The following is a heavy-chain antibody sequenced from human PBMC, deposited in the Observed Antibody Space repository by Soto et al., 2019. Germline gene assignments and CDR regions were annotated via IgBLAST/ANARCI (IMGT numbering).Heavy chain of an antibody. D-gene: IGHD4-4*01. CDR3: AKDTVPRALPNWFDP. CDR2: ISYDGSNK. Sequence: GGSLRLSCAASGFTFSSYGMHWVRQAPGKGLEWVAVISYDGSNKYYADSVKGRFTISRDNSKNTLYLQMNSLRAEDTAVYYCAKDTVPRALPNWFDPWAQGTLVTVSS. CDR1: GFTFSSYG. V-gene: IGHV3-30*18. J-gene: IGHJ5*02.